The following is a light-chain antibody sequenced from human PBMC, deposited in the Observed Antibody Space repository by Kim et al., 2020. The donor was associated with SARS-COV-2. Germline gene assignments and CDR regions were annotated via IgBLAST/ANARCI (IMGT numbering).Light chain of an antibody. CDR1: QYISNH. CDR3: QQGYRTPVT. Sequence: DIQMTQSPSSLSASVGDRVTITCRASQYISNHLNWYQHKPGKGPELLIYTATSLQSGVPSRFSGGGSGTDFTLTISRLQPEDFANYYCQQGYRTPVTFGQGTKLEI. J-gene: IGKJ2*01. CDR2: TAT. V-gene: IGKV1-39*01.